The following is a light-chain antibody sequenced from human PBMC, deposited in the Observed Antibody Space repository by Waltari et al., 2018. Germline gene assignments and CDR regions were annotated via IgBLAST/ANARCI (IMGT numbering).Light chain of an antibody. V-gene: IGLV1-40*01. CDR3: QSYDTSLSVV. J-gene: IGLJ2*01. Sequence: QSVLTQPPSVSGAPGPRVPISCTGSGSTPGAGYDVPWYQQHPGKAPKLLIYGTSTRPPGVPDRFFGSQSGTSASLAITALQAEDEAEYYCQSYDTSLSVVFGGGTKLTVL. CDR2: GTS. CDR1: GSTPGAGYD.